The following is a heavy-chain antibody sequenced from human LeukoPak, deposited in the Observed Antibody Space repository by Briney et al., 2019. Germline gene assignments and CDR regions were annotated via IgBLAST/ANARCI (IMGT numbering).Heavy chain of an antibody. CDR1: GFTFSSYG. CDR2: VYIDVNTA. J-gene: IGHJ4*02. D-gene: IGHD2-15*01. V-gene: IGHV3-74*01. Sequence: GGSLRLSCAASGFTFSSYGMHWVRRAPGGGRGWGSRVYIDVNTAHYADSGKGRFTISTDNAKNTLYLQMNSLRVDDTAVYYCAKEGGWGYRDYWGQGTLVTVSA. CDR3: AKEGGWGYRDY.